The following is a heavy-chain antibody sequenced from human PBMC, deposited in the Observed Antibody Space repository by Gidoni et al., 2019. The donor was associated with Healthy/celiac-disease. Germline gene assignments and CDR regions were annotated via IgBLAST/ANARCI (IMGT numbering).Heavy chain of an antibody. Sequence: QVQLQQWGAGLLKPSETLSLTCAVYGGSFSGYYWSWIRQPPGKGLEWIGEINHSGSTTYNPSLKSRVTISVDTSKNQFSLKLSSVTAADTAVYYCARVRLRYFDWLSHPWGQGTLVTVSS. CDR1: GGSFSGYY. V-gene: IGHV4-34*01. CDR3: ARVRLRYFDWLSHP. D-gene: IGHD3-9*01. CDR2: INHSGST. J-gene: IGHJ5*02.